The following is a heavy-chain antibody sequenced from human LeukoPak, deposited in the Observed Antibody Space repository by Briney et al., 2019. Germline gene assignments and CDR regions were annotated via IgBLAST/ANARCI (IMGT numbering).Heavy chain of an antibody. CDR2: ISAYNGNT. J-gene: IGHJ3*02. D-gene: IGHD4-17*01. Sequence: ASVKVSCKASGYTFTSYGISWVRQAPGQGLECMGWISAYNGNTNYAQKLQGRVTMTTDTSTSTAYMELRSLRSDDTAVYYCARGSRYGDPDAFDIWSQGTMVTVSS. V-gene: IGHV1-18*01. CDR1: GYTFTSYG. CDR3: ARGSRYGDPDAFDI.